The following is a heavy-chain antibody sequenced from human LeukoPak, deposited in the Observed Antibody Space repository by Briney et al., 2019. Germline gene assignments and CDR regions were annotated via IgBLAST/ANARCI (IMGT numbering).Heavy chain of an antibody. Sequence: PGGSLRLSCAASGFTFSSYGMHWVRQAPGKGLEWVAVIWYDGSNKYYDDSVKGRFTISRANSKHTLYLQMTSPRAEDTAVYYCARVMGAHCSSTSCYLSSYYYYGMDVWGQGTTVTVSS. J-gene: IGHJ6*02. CDR3: ARVMGAHCSSTSCYLSSYYYYGMDV. CDR2: IWYDGSNK. CDR1: GFTFSSYG. V-gene: IGHV3-33*01. D-gene: IGHD2-2*01.